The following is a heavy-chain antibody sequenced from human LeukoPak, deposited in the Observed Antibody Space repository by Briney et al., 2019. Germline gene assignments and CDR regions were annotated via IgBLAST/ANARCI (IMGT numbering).Heavy chain of an antibody. CDR1: VGSFRGYY. CDR2: INHRGST. J-gene: IGHJ6*02. Sequence: SETLSLTRAVCVGSFRGYYWRWIRQPPGKGLEGIGEINHRGSTNHNPSLKSRVTISVDTSKNQFSLKLTSVTAADTAVYYCARTRRRYSGSYYYYYGMDVWGQGTTVTVSS. CDR3: ARTRRRYSGSYYYYYGMDV. V-gene: IGHV4-34*01. D-gene: IGHD5-12*01.